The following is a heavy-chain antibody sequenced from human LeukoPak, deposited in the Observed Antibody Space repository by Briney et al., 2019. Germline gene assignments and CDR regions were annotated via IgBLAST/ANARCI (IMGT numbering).Heavy chain of an antibody. Sequence: GGSLRLSCAASEFTFSSYTMNWVRQAPGKGLEWVSSISSSSYYIYYADSVKGRFTISRDNSKNTLYLQMNSLRAEDTAVYYCARVYYGSGSLYYYYYYMDVWGKGTTVTISS. CDR2: ISSSSYYI. D-gene: IGHD3-10*01. J-gene: IGHJ6*03. V-gene: IGHV3-21*04. CDR1: EFTFSSYT. CDR3: ARVYYGSGSLYYYYYYMDV.